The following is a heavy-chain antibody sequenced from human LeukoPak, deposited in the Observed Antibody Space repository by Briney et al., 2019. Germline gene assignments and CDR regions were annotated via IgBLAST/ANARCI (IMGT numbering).Heavy chain of an antibody. Sequence: SQTLSLTCTVSGGSISSGSYYWSWIRQPAGKGLEWIGRIYTSGSTNYNPSLKSRVTISVDTSKNQFSLKLSSVTAADTAVYYCARDLPDSSGWFDYWGQGTLATVSS. CDR2: IYTSGST. V-gene: IGHV4-61*02. CDR3: ARDLPDSSGWFDY. D-gene: IGHD6-19*01. J-gene: IGHJ4*02. CDR1: GGSISSGSYY.